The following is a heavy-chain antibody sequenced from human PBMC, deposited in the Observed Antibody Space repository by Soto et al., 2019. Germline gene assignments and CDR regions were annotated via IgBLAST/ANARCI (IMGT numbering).Heavy chain of an antibody. D-gene: IGHD3-22*01. V-gene: IGHV3-15*05. J-gene: IGHJ4*02. Sequence: PGGSLRLSCAASGFSFSNAWMSWVRQAPGKGLEWVGRVKSKTVGGTTDYAAPVKGRFTVSRDDSKNMLVLQMNSLKTDDTAVYYCTIDAGYSGYYPRDFDYWGQGTPVTVSS. CDR1: GFSFSNAW. CDR3: TIDAGYSGYYPRDFDY. CDR2: VKSKTVGGTT.